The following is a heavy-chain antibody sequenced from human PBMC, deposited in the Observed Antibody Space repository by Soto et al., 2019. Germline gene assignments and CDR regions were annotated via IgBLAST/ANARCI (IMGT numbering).Heavy chain of an antibody. CDR3: ARDMYSSSWYRPSDY. J-gene: IGHJ4*02. Sequence: GASVKVSCKASGYTFTSYYMHWVRQAPGQGLEWMGLINPSGGSTSYAQKFQGRVTMTREPSTSTVYMELSSLRSEDTAVYYCARDMYSSSWYRPSDYLCQGTLVTVSS. V-gene: IGHV1-46*01. D-gene: IGHD6-13*01. CDR2: INPSGGST. CDR1: GYTFTSYY.